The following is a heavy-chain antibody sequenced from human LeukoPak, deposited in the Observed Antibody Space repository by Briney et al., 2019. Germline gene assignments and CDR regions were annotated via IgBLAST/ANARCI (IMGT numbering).Heavy chain of an antibody. Sequence: SETLSLTCTVSGGSISSYYWSWIRQPPGKGLEWIGYIYHSGSTYYNPSLKSRVTISVDRSKNQFSLKLSSVTAADTAVYYCTRGWSSAGVFDSWGQGTVVTVSS. CDR3: TRGWSSAGVFDS. D-gene: IGHD6-19*01. CDR1: GGSISSYY. J-gene: IGHJ3*02. V-gene: IGHV4-59*04. CDR2: IYHSGST.